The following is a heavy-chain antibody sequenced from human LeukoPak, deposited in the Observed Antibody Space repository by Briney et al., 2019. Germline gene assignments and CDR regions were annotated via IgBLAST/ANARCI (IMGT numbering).Heavy chain of an antibody. Sequence: GGSLRLSCAASGFSFSTYYVNWVRQAPGKGLEWVSCISSSTYIYYADSVRGRFAISRDNAKNSLYLQMNSLRAKDTAVYYCARENHGSFDYWGQGSLVTVSS. CDR3: ARENHGSFDY. V-gene: IGHV3-69-1*01. CDR1: GFSFSTYY. D-gene: IGHD1-14*01. CDR2: ISSSTYI. J-gene: IGHJ4*02.